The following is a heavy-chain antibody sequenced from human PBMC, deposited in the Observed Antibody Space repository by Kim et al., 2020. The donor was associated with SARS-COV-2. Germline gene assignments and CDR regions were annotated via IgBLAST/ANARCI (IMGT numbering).Heavy chain of an antibody. Sequence: ASVKVSCKASGYTFTSYDINWVRQATGQGLEWMGWMNPNSGNTGYAQKFQGRVTMTRNTSISTAYMELSSLRSEDTAVYYCARGLKTMIVVVLFPLGGNDGMDVWGQGTTVTVSS. D-gene: IGHD3-22*01. V-gene: IGHV1-8*01. CDR2: MNPNSGNT. CDR1: GYTFTSYD. CDR3: ARGLKTMIVVVLFPLGGNDGMDV. J-gene: IGHJ6*02.